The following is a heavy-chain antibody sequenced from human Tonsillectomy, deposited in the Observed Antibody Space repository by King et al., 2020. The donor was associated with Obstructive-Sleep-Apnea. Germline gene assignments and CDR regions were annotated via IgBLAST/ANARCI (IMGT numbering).Heavy chain of an antibody. D-gene: IGHD6-13*01. CDR1: GFPFSSYG. J-gene: IGHJ4*02. V-gene: IGHV3-30*18. CDR2: MSYDGSNK. Sequence: VQLVESGGGVVQPGTSLRLSCAASGFPFSSYGMHWVRQAPGKGLEWVAVMSYDGSNKYYADSVKGRFTISRDNSRNTLYLQMNSLRAEDTAVYYCAKEGNIAAASYFDYWGQGTLVTVSS. CDR3: AKEGNIAAASYFDY.